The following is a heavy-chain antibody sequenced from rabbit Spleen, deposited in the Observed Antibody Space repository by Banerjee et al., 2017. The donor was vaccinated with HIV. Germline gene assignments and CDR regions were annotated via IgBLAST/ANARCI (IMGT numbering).Heavy chain of an antibody. CDR3: ARNGAGSNYAFNL. J-gene: IGHJ4*01. V-gene: IGHV1S40*01. CDR2: IYAGRYGTT. CDR1: GIDFSGLYY. Sequence: QSLEESGGDLVKPGASLTLTCTASGIDFSGLYYVCCVRQAPGKVLEWIACIYAGRYGTTYYATWAKGRFTISITSSTTVTLQMTSLTAADKATYFCARNGAGSNYAFNLWGQGTLVTVS. D-gene: IGHD8-1*01.